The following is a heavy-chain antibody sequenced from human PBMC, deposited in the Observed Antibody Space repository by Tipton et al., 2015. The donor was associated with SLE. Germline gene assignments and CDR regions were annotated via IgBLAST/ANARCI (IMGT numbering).Heavy chain of an antibody. CDR3: AREAVGSGFGAFDI. V-gene: IGHV4-61*02. J-gene: IGHJ3*02. D-gene: IGHD3-3*01. Sequence: TLSLTCSVSGASISSGTYCWSWIRQPAGKGLEWIGRICSSGSASYDPSLKSRVTISVDTSKNQFSLKLSSVTAADTAVYYCAREAVGSGFGAFDIWGQGTMVTVSS. CDR2: ICSSGSA. CDR1: GASISSGTYC.